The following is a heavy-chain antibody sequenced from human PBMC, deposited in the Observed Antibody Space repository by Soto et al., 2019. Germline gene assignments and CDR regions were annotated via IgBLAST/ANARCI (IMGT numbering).Heavy chain of an antibody. CDR2: ISGSGGST. D-gene: IGHD6-13*01. CDR3: AKDQGSSWYEIDY. V-gene: IGHV3-23*01. Sequence: EVQLLESGGGLVQPGGSLRLSWAASGCTFSNYAVTWVRQAPGKGLEWVSTISGSGGSTYYADSVKGRFTISRDNSKNTLYLQINSRRAEDTAVYYCAKDQGSSWYEIDYWGQGTLVTVSS. J-gene: IGHJ4*02. CDR1: GCTFSNYA.